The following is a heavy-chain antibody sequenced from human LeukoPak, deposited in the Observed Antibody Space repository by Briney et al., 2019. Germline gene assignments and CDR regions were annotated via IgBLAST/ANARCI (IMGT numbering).Heavy chain of an antibody. CDR1: GGSISSSGYY. D-gene: IGHD3-10*01. Sequence: SETLSLTCTVSGGSISSSGYYWGWIRQPPGKGLEWIATIYYTGSTYYNQSLKSRVTISLDTSKNHFSLKLTSVTAADTAVYYCARASGFGELLLYGMDVWGQGTTVTVSS. CDR2: IYYTGST. V-gene: IGHV4-39*07. CDR3: ARASGFGELLLYGMDV. J-gene: IGHJ6*02.